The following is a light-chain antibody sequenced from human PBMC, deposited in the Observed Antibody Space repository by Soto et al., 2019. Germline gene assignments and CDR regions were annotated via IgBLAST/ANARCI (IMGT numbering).Light chain of an antibody. CDR3: HQSYMTPPT. CDR2: AAS. Sequence: DIHMTQSPSSLSASVGDRVTITCRASQNINGYVNWYQQKPGRALKLLIYAASILDSGVPSRFSGSGFGTDFTLVIDSLQPDDFATYYCHQSYMTPPTFGQG. J-gene: IGKJ2*01. V-gene: IGKV1-39*01. CDR1: QNINGY.